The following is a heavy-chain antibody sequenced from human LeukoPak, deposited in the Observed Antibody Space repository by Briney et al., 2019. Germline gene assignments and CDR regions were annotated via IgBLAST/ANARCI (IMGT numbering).Heavy chain of an antibody. J-gene: IGHJ5*02. CDR1: GYTFTGYY. D-gene: IGHD3-22*01. CDR2: INPNSGGT. V-gene: IGHV1-2*02. CDR3: ARGLTLYYYDSSGTRDWFDP. Sequence: ASVKVSCKASGYTFTGYYMHWVRQAPGQGLEWMGWINPNSGGTNYAQKFQGRVTMTRDTSISTAYMELSRLRSDDTAVYYCARGLTLYYYDSSGTRDWFDPWGQGTLVTVSS.